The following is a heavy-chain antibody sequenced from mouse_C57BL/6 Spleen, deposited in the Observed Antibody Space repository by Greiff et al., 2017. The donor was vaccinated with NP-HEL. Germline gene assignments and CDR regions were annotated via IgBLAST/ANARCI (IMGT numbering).Heavy chain of an antibody. Sequence: QVQLKQPGTELVKPGASVKLSCKASGYTFTSYWMHWVKQRPGQGLEWIGNINPSNGGTNYNEKFKSKATLTVDKSSSTAYMQLSSLTSEDSAVYYCARGENIYYGYDGAYWGQGTLVTVSA. CDR2: INPSNGGT. V-gene: IGHV1-53*01. J-gene: IGHJ3*01. CDR1: GYTFTSYW. CDR3: ARGENIYYGYDGAY. D-gene: IGHD2-2*01.